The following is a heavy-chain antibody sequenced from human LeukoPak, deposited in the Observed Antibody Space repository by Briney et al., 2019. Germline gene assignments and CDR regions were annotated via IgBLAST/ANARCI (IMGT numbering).Heavy chain of an antibody. J-gene: IGHJ6*02. D-gene: IGHD3-22*01. CDR3: ARRAALYDSSGNQYYYYYGMDV. Sequence: SETLSLTCTVSGGSISSGGYYWRWIRQHPGKGLEWIGYIYYSGSTYYNPSLKSRVTISVDTSKNQFSLKLSSVTAADTAVYYCARRAALYDSSGNQYYYYYGMDVWGQGTTVTVSS. V-gene: IGHV4-31*03. CDR1: GGSISSGGYY. CDR2: IYYSGST.